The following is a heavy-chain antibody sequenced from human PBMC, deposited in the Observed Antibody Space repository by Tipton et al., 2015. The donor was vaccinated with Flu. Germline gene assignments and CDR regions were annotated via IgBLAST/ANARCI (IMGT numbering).Heavy chain of an antibody. J-gene: IGHJ4*02. D-gene: IGHD6-19*01. Sequence: TLSLTCAVSGYSISSGFYWGWIRQPPGKGLEWIGSIYHTGYTSYNASLKSRVTISVDTSKNQFSLRLSSVTAADTAVYYCARDMVNTKGGIAVAYDYWGQGILVIVSS. CDR3: ARDMVNTKGGIAVAYDY. CDR2: IYHTGYT. CDR1: GYSISSGFY. V-gene: IGHV4-38-2*02.